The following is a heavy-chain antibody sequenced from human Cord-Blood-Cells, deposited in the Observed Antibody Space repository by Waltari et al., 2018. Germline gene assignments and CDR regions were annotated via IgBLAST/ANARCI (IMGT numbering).Heavy chain of an antibody. CDR2: IIPIFGTA. D-gene: IGHD2-8*01. Sequence: QVQLVQSGAEVKKPGSSVKVSCKASGVTFSSYAISWVRQAPGKGLEWMGGIIPIFGTANYAQKFQGRVTITADESTSTAYMELSSLRSEDTAVYYCASGYCTNGVCYDAFDIWGQGTMVTVSS. V-gene: IGHV1-69*01. CDR3: ASGYCTNGVCYDAFDI. J-gene: IGHJ3*02. CDR1: GVTFSSYA.